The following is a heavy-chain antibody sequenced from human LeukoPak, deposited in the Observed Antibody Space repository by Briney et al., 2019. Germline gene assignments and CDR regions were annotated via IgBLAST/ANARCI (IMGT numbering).Heavy chain of an antibody. CDR3: ATTYYDFWSGYSDAFDI. CDR1: GGSFSSYY. V-gene: IGHV4-59*01. J-gene: IGHJ3*02. Sequence: SETLSLTCTVSGGSFSSYYWSWIRQPPGKGLEWIGYIYYSGSTNYNPSLKSRVTISVDTSKNQFSLKLSSVTAADTAVYYCATTYYDFWSGYSDAFDIWGQGTMVTVSS. CDR2: IYYSGST. D-gene: IGHD3-3*01.